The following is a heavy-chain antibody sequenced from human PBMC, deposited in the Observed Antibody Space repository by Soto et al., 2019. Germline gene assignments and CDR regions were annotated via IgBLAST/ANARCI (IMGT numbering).Heavy chain of an antibody. CDR1: GMNFGGYW. CDR2: INTDGTST. V-gene: IGHV3-74*01. Sequence: PGGSLRLSCEASGMNFGGYWMHWVRQAPGKGLVWVSEINTDGTSTNYADSLKGRFTISRDNARDTLYLQMNSLSVEDTAVYYCATLSAPVGFWGQGTLVTVSS. D-gene: IGHD6-6*01. CDR3: ATLSAPVGF. J-gene: IGHJ4*02.